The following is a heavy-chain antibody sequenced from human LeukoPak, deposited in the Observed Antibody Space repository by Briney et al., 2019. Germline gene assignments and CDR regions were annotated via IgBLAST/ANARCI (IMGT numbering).Heavy chain of an antibody. V-gene: IGHV3-30*18. CDR3: AKAIYYYYDSSGYSPFDY. D-gene: IGHD3-22*01. CDR2: ISYEGSSK. J-gene: IGHJ4*02. Sequence: GGSPRLSCAASGFTFSRYDMYWVRQAPGKGLEWVAVISYEGSSKYYADSVKGRFTISRDNSKDTLYLQMNSLRADDTAVYYCAKAIYYYYDSSGYSPFDYWGQGTLVTVSS. CDR1: GFTFSRYD.